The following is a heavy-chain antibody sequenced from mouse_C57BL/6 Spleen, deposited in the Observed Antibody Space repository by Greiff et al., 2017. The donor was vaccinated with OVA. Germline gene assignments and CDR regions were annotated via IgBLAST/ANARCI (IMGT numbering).Heavy chain of an antibody. Sequence: VQLVESGPELVKPGASVKLSCKASGYTFTSYDINWVKQRPGQGLEWIGWIYPRDGSTKYNEKFKGKATLTVDTSSSTAYMELHSLTSEDSAVYFCARPGSSYDYYAMDYWGQGTSVTVSS. J-gene: IGHJ4*01. D-gene: IGHD1-1*01. V-gene: IGHV1-85*01. CDR3: ARPGSSYDYYAMDY. CDR1: GYTFTSYD. CDR2: IYPRDGST.